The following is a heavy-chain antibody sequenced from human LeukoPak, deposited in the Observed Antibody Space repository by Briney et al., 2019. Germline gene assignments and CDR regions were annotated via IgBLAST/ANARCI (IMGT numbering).Heavy chain of an antibody. CDR2: ISGSGGST. D-gene: IGHD6-19*01. J-gene: IGHJ4*02. CDR3: AKDYSSGWYGVGFDY. CDR1: GFTFSSYA. V-gene: IGHV3-23*01. Sequence: GRSLRLSCAASGFTFSSYAMSWVRQAPGKGLEWVSAISGSGGSTYYADSVKGRFTISRDNSRNTLYLQMNSLRAEDTAVYYCAKDYSSGWYGVGFDYWGQGTLVTVSS.